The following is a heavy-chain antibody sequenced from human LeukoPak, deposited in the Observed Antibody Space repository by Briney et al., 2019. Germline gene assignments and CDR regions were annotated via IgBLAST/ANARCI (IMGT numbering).Heavy chain of an antibody. D-gene: IGHD2/OR15-2a*01. CDR3: ARAWISLLN. J-gene: IGHJ4*02. CDR1: GFSVCSNY. V-gene: IGHV3-53*01. Sequence: GGSLRLSCAASGFSVCSNYMMWARQAPGKGLVWFLVIYSGGSKYYADLVNGRFTISRDNSKNTLYLQMNSLRAEDTAVYYCARAWISLLNWGQGTLVTVSS. CDR2: IYSGGSK.